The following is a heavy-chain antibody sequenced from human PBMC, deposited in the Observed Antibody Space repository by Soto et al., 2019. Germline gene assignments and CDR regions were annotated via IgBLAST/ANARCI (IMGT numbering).Heavy chain of an antibody. CDR3: ARSYYDILTGYYRHYYYYGMDV. J-gene: IGHJ6*02. Sequence: SETLSLTCAVSGGSISSSNWWSWVRQPPGKGLERIGEIYHSGSTYYTPSLKSRVTISVDTSKNQFSLKLSSVTAADTAVYYCARSYYDILTGYYRHYYYYGMDVWGQGTTVTVSS. CDR2: IYHSGST. CDR1: GGSISSSNW. D-gene: IGHD3-9*01. V-gene: IGHV4-4*02.